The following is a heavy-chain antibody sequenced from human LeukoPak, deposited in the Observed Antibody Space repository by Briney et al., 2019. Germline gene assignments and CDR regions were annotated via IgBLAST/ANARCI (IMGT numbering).Heavy chain of an antibody. Sequence: ASVKVSCKASGYTFTDYFMHWVRQAPGQGLEWMGIMNPSGGSPTYARRFRGRVTMTRDTSTSTAYMELSRLRSDDTAVYYCARERAAAAGGIDYWGQGTLVTVSS. CDR2: MNPSGGSP. J-gene: IGHJ4*02. CDR1: GYTFTDYF. CDR3: ARERAAAAGGIDY. D-gene: IGHD6-13*01. V-gene: IGHV1-46*01.